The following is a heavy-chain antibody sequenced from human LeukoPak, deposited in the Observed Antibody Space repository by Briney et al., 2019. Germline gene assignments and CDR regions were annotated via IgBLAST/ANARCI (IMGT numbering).Heavy chain of an antibody. CDR2: IYYTGST. J-gene: IGHJ4*02. D-gene: IGHD3-10*01. CDR1: GGSISSYY. V-gene: IGHV4-59*01. CDR3: ARHYGSGKPWFDY. Sequence: SETLPLTCTVSGGSISSYYWSWIRQPPGRGLEWIGYIYYTGSTNYNPSLKSRVTISVDTSKNQFSLKLSSLTAADTAVYYCARHYGSGKPWFDYWGQGTLVTVSS.